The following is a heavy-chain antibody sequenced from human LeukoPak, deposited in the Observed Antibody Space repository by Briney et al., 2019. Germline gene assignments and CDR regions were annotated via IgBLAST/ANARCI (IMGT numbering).Heavy chain of an antibody. J-gene: IGHJ4*02. Sequence: GGSLRLSCAVSGFTFNTYAMNWVRQAPGKGPEWVSSISSSTDYIYYADSVKGRFTISRDNAKNSLYLQMNSLRAEDTAVYYCVRFPSGITAPIYYFDYWGQGTLVTVSS. CDR1: GFTFNTYA. CDR3: VRFPSGITAPIYYFDY. D-gene: IGHD1/OR15-1a*01. V-gene: IGHV3-21*01. CDR2: ISSSTDYI.